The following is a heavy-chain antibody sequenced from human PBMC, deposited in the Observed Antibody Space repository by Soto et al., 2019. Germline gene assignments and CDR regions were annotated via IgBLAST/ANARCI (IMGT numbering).Heavy chain of an antibody. D-gene: IGHD1-1*01. CDR3: ARDGGGFALENH. CDR1: GFTFSVDV. Sequence: VSLRLSCAASGFTFSVDVMTWVRQAPGKGLEWVSSISDSGGTTHYSDSVKGRFTISRDNSKNTLYLQMSSLRAEDTAVYYCARDGGGFALENHWGQGTLVTVSS. J-gene: IGHJ4*02. CDR2: ISDSGGTT. V-gene: IGHV3-23*01.